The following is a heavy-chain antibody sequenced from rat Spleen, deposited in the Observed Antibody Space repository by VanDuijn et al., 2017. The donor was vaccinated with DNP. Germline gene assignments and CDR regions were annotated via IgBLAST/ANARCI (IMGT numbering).Heavy chain of an antibody. D-gene: IGHD1-4*01. CDR3: ATSPGPNWFAY. CDR1: GFNFNDYW. J-gene: IGHJ3*01. CDR2: ISYDGGNT. Sequence: EVQLVESGGGSVQSGRSLKLSCAASGFNFNDYWMGWVRQAPTKGLEWVASISYDGGNTYHRDSVKGRFTISRDNANHTLYLQMDSLRSEDTATYYCATSPGPNWFAYWGQGTLVTVSS. V-gene: IGHV5-20*01.